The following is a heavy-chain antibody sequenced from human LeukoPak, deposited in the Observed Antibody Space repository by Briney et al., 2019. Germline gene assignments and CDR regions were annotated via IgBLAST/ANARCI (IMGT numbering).Heavy chain of an antibody. CDR2: VSATSGNT. CDR3: GKGSTGWSRDP. Sequence: ASVKVSCKASGYTFTERGISWMRHVPGQGLEWMGWVSATSGNTYYAQTFQDRVTMTTDASTSTAYLELRDLTTDDTAVYYCGKGSTGWSRDPWGQGTLVTVSA. J-gene: IGHJ5*02. CDR1: GYTFTERG. D-gene: IGHD6-19*01. V-gene: IGHV1-18*01.